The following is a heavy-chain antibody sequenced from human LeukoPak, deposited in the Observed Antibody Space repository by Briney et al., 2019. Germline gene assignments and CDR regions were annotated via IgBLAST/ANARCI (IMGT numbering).Heavy chain of an antibody. Sequence: SETLSLTRAVYGGSFSGYYWSWIRQPPGKGLEWIGEINHSGSTNYNPSLKSRVTISVDTSKNQFSLKLSSVTAADTAVYYCARAGIAAAPGAYWGQGTLVTVSS. CDR2: INHSGST. V-gene: IGHV4-34*01. CDR3: ARAGIAAAPGAY. CDR1: GGSFSGYY. D-gene: IGHD6-13*01. J-gene: IGHJ4*02.